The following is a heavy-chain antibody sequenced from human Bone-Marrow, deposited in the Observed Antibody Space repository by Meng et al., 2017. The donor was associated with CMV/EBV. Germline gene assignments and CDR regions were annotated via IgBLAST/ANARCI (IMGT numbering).Heavy chain of an antibody. V-gene: IGHV3-21*01. CDR2: ISSSSSYI. J-gene: IGHJ6*02. Sequence: GESLKISCAASGFTFSSYSMNWVRQAPGKGLEWVSSISSSSSYIYYADSVKGRFTISRDNAKNSLYLQMNSLRAEDTAVYYCARDQGGSSTSCYIYPARCGDGMDVWGQGTTVTVS. CDR1: GFTFSSYS. D-gene: IGHD2-2*02. CDR3: ARDQGGSSTSCYIYPARCGDGMDV.